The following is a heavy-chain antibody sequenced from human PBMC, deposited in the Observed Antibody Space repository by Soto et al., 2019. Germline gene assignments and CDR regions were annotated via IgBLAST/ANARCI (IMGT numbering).Heavy chain of an antibody. J-gene: IGHJ6*02. D-gene: IGHD1-26*01. CDR2: INPNSGGT. CDR3: ARDQRGSYYYYGMDV. CDR1: GYTFTGCY. V-gene: IGHV1-2*04. Sequence: ASVKVSCKASGYTFTGCYMHWVRQAPGQGLEWMGWINPNSGGTNYAQKFQGWVTMTRDTSISTAYMELSRLRSDDTAVYYCARDQRGSYYYYGMDVWGQGTTVTVSS.